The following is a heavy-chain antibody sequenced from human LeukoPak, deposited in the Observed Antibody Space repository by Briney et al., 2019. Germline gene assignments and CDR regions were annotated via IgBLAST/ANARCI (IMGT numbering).Heavy chain of an antibody. CDR3: GRGFTDYSHFDY. D-gene: IGHD4-11*01. J-gene: IGHJ4*02. V-gene: IGHV3-30-3*01. Sequence: GGSLRLSCAASGFTFSSYAMHWVRQAPGKGLEGVAVISYDGSNKYYADSVKGRFTISRDNSKNTLYLQMNSLRAEDTAVYYCGRGFTDYSHFDYWGQGTLVTVSS. CDR1: GFTFSSYA. CDR2: ISYDGSNK.